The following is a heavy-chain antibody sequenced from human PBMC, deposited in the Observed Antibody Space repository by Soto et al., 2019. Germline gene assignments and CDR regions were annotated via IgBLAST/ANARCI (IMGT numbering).Heavy chain of an antibody. D-gene: IGHD6-19*01. CDR3: ARASGLGVAHIDY. V-gene: IGHV4-59*02. CDR1: GGSVTGFY. Sequence: QVQLQESGPGLVKPSETLSVTCTVSGGSVTGFYWSWIRQPPGKGLELIGYIFHSGSSNYHPSLKSRVTISVDTSKSQISLRLTSVTAADTAVYYCARASGLGVAHIDYWGQGTLVTVSS. CDR2: IFHSGSS. J-gene: IGHJ4*02.